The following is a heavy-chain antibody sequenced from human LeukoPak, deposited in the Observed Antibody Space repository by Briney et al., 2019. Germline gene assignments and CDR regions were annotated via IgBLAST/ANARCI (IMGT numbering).Heavy chain of an antibody. CDR2: IKPTGSET. CDR1: GFTFSNYW. CDR3: GGFGYEAAVDL. Sequence: GGSLRLTCAASGFTFSNYWMTWVGQAPGQGPEFLANIKPTGSETYYVDPVKGRFTISRDNAKNLLFLQMNSLRGEDTAVYYCGGFGYEAAVDLWGRGTLVTVSS. V-gene: IGHV3-7*01. D-gene: IGHD3-10*01. J-gene: IGHJ4*02.